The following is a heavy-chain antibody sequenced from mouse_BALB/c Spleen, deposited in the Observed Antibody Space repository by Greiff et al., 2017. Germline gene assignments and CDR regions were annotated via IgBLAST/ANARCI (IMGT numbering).Heavy chain of an antibody. CDR1: GFSLTSYG. CDR3: ARNPYYGSSYWFAY. D-gene: IGHD1-1*01. J-gene: IGHJ3*01. V-gene: IGHV2-2*02. CDR2: IWSGGST. Sequence: VKLQESGPGLVQPSQSLSITCTVFGFSLTSYGVHWVRQSPGKGLEWLGVIWSGGSTDYNAAFISRLSISKDNSKSQVFFKMNSLQANDTAIYYCARNPYYGSSYWFAYWGQGTLVTVSA.